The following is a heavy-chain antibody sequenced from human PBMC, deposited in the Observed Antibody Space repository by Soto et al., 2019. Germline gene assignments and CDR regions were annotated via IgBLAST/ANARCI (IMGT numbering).Heavy chain of an antibody. D-gene: IGHD6-19*01. CDR2: ISGGGGTT. CDR1: GFTFNIYA. Sequence: EVRLLESGGGLVQPGGSLRLSCAASGFTFNIYAMNWVRQAPGKGLEWVSSISGGGGTTYYADSMKGRFTISRDNSKNTLFLKMSSLRAEDTAVYYCAKGRGDNSGRRAYDYWGQGTLVTVSS. J-gene: IGHJ4*02. CDR3: AKGRGDNSGRRAYDY. V-gene: IGHV3-23*01.